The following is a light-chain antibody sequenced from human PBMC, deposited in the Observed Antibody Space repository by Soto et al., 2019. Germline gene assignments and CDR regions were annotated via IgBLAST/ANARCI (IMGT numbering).Light chain of an antibody. CDR1: SSDIGSYNY. CDR3: CSYTRTTRVV. Sequence: QSALTQPASVSGSPGQSITISCTGTSSDIGSYNYVSWYQQNPGNAPKLIIYEVSNRPSGVSSRFSGSKSGNTASLTISGLQAEDEADYYCCSYTRTTRVVFGGGTKVTVL. CDR2: EVS. J-gene: IGLJ3*02. V-gene: IGLV2-14*01.